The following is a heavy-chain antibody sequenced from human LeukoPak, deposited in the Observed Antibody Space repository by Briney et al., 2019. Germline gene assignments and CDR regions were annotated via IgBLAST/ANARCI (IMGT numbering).Heavy chain of an antibody. CDR1: GFTFSSYA. V-gene: IGHV3-23*03. J-gene: IGHJ4*02. D-gene: IGHD2-2*01. CDR3: AKDHLIVVVPAAKDY. CDR2: IYSGGST. Sequence: GGSLRLSCAASGFTFSSYAMSWVRQAPGKGLEWVSLIYSGGSTFYADSVKGRFTISRDNSKNTLYLQMNSLRAEDTAVYYCAKDHLIVVVPAAKDYWGQGTLVTVSS.